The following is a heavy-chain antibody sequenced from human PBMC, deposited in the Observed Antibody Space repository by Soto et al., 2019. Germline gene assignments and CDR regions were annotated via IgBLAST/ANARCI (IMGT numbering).Heavy chain of an antibody. D-gene: IGHD6-13*01. J-gene: IGHJ6*03. V-gene: IGHV3-23*01. CDR3: AKALAAANYYYYYYMDV. CDR1: GFTFSSYA. Sequence: GGSLRLSCAASGFTFSSYAMSWVRQAPGKGLEWVSAISGSGGSTYYADSVKGRFTISRDNSKNTLYLQMNSLRAEDTAVYYCAKALAAANYYYYYYMDVWGKGTTVTVSS. CDR2: ISGSGGST.